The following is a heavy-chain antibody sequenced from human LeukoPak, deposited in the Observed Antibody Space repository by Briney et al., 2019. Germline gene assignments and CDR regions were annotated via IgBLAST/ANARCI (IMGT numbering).Heavy chain of an antibody. D-gene: IGHD2-15*01. J-gene: IGHJ4*02. Sequence: GGSLRLSCAASGFTVSSNYMSWVRQAPGKGLEWVSVIYSGGSTYYADSVKGRFTISRDNSKSTLYLQMNSLRAEDTAVYYCARDYTLPNECSGGSCYGKYFDYWGQGTLVTVSS. CDR1: GFTVSSNY. V-gene: IGHV3-66*01. CDR2: IYSGGST. CDR3: ARDYTLPNECSGGSCYGKYFDY.